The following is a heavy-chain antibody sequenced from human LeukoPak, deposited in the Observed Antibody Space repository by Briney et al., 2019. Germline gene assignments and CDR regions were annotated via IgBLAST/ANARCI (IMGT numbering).Heavy chain of an antibody. CDR3: ARGGGAAAAYNWFDP. D-gene: IGHD6-13*01. CDR2: INPNSGGA. Sequence: ASVKVSCKASGYTFTGYFMHWVRQAPGQGLEWMGWINPNSGGANYAQKFQGRVTMTRDTSISTAYTEVSSLISDDTAVYYCARGGGAAAAYNWFDPWGQGTLVTVSS. V-gene: IGHV1-2*02. J-gene: IGHJ5*02. CDR1: GYTFTGYF.